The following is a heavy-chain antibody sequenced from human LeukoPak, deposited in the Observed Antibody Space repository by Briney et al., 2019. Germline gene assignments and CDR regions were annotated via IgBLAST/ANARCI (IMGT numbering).Heavy chain of an antibody. CDR3: ARGRLLWFGELSWFDP. Sequence: GGSLRLSCAASGFTFSSYAMSWVRQAPGKGLEWVSTISDGGHTTYYADSVKGRFTISRDDSRHTVYLQMNSLRAEDTAVYYCARGRLLWFGELSWFDPWGQGTLVTVSS. CDR1: GFTFSSYA. D-gene: IGHD3-10*01. CDR2: ISDGGHTT. J-gene: IGHJ5*02. V-gene: IGHV3-23*01.